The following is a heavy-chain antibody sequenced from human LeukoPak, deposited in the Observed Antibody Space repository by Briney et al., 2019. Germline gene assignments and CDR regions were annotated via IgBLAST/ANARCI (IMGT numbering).Heavy chain of an antibody. CDR2: ISWNSGSI. CDR1: GFTFDDYA. J-gene: IGHJ4*02. D-gene: IGHD6-13*01. V-gene: IGHV3-9*01. Sequence: GRSLRLSCVASGFTFDDYAMHWVRQAPGKGLEWVSGISWNSGSIGYADSVKGRFTTSRDNAKNSLYLQMNSLRAEDTALYYCAKGPPGIAAAGTARSYFDYWGQGTLVTVSS. CDR3: AKGPPGIAAAGTARSYFDY.